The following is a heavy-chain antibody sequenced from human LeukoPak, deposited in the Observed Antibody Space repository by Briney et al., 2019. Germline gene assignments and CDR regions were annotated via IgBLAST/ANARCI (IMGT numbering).Heavy chain of an antibody. CDR2: IRKKRQSYTT. D-gene: IGHD4-23*01. Sequence: DPGGSLRLSCAASGFTFSDYILDWVRQAPGKGLEWLGRIRKKRQSYTTEYAASVKGRFTISRDDSKNTLYLQMNSLKTEDTAVYYCTTDVPTTVVTPDVFDYWGQGTLVTVSS. CDR3: TTDVPTTVVTPDVFDY. CDR1: GFTFSDYI. J-gene: IGHJ4*02. V-gene: IGHV3-72*01.